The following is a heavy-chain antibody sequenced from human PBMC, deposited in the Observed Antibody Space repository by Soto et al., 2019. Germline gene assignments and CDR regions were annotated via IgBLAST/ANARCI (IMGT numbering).Heavy chain of an antibody. V-gene: IGHV3-48*03. Sequence: HPAVSLRLSCAASGSTFSSSEMHWVRQAPGKGLKWVSYISKSGTVIYYADSVKGRFTISRDNAKNLLYLQMNSLRAEDTAVYFCASVNLRFSYGIDVWGQGTSVTVSS. CDR3: ASVNLRFSYGIDV. CDR2: ISKSGTVI. D-gene: IGHD3-3*01. J-gene: IGHJ6*02. CDR1: GSTFSSSE.